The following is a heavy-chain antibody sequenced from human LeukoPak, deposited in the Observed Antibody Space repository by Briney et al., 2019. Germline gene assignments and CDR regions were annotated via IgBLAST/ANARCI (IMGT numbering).Heavy chain of an antibody. CDR2: ISSSSSYI. CDR1: GFTFSSYS. CDR3: ARDLKSMEGIFGVVTTLLYYYYYMDV. V-gene: IGHV3-21*01. Sequence: GGSLRLSCAASGFTFSSYSMNWVRQAPGKGLEWVSSISSSSSYIYYADSVKGRFTISRDNAKNSLYLQMNSLRAEDTAVYYCARDLKSMEGIFGVVTTLLYYYYYMDVWGKGATVTVSS. D-gene: IGHD3-3*01. J-gene: IGHJ6*03.